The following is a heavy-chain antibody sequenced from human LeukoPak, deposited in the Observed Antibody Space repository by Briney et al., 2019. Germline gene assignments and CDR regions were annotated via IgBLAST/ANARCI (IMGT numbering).Heavy chain of an antibody. CDR3: ARVMGATLFRRYYYYGMDV. CDR1: GFTFSSCW. V-gene: IGHV3-74*01. Sequence: GGSLRLSCAASGFTFSSCWMHWVRQAPGKGLVWVSRINSDGSSTSYADSVKGRFTISRDNAKNTLYLQMNSLGAEDTAVYYCARVMGATLFRRYYYYGMDVWGQGTTVTVSS. J-gene: IGHJ6*02. CDR2: INSDGSST. D-gene: IGHD1-26*01.